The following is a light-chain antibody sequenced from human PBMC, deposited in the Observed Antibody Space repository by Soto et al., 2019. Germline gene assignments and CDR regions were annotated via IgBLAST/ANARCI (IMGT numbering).Light chain of an antibody. CDR2: EVN. CDR1: SSDIGAYDS. CDR3: SSYTSVSALHV. Sequence: QSALTQPPSVSGSPGQSVTISCLGTSSDIGAYDSVSWYQQHPGRAPKLIIFEVNNWPSGVSSRFSGSKSGNTASLTISGLQAEDEADYYCSSYTSVSALHVFGTGTKLTVL. V-gene: IGLV2-14*01. J-gene: IGLJ1*01.